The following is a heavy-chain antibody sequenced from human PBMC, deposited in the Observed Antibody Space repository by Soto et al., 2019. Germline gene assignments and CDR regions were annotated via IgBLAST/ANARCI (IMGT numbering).Heavy chain of an antibody. CDR3: SRGSDVLARGATVFDY. CDR2: SSSSGNT. J-gene: IGHJ4*02. Sequence: QVPLQESGPGLVKPLQTLSLTCTVSGVSISNSDYFWSWIRQSPGKGLECIGYSSSSGNTYYNPSLKRRATLSVATYKNQFSLMLTSVTVEDTAVYYCSRGSDVLARGATVFDYWGQGTLVTVSS. V-gene: IGHV4-30-4*01. D-gene: IGHD3-10*01. CDR1: GVSISNSDYF.